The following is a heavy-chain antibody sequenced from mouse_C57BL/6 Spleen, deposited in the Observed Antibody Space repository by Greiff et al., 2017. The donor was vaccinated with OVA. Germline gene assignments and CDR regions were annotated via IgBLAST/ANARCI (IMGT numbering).Heavy chain of an antibody. CDR3: ARDTVVADY. J-gene: IGHJ2*01. Sequence: EVQLVESGGGLVKPGGSLKLSCAASGFTFSSYAMSWVRQTPEKRLEWVATISDGGSYTYYPDNVKGRFTISRDNAKNNLYLQMSHLKSEDTAMYYCARDTVVADYWGQGTTLTVSS. CDR1: GFTFSSYA. D-gene: IGHD1-1*01. V-gene: IGHV5-4*01. CDR2: ISDGGSYT.